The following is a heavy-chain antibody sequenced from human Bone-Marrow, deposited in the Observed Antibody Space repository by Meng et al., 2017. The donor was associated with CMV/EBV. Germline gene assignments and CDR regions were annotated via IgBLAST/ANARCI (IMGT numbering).Heavy chain of an antibody. D-gene: IGHD4-11*01. CDR1: GYTFTGYY. Sequence: ASVKVSCKASGYTFTGYYTHWVRQAPGQGLEWMGWINPNSGGTNYAQKFQGRVTMTRDTSISTAYMELSRLRSEDTAVYYCARGTTVGQGMGAFDNWGQGTMVTVSS. V-gene: IGHV1-2*02. CDR3: ARGTTVGQGMGAFDN. J-gene: IGHJ3*02. CDR2: INPNSGGT.